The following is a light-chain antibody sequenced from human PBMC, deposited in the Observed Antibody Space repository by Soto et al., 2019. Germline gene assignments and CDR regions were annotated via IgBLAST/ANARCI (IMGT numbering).Light chain of an antibody. CDR3: QHYDDLPFT. J-gene: IGKJ3*01. Sequence: DIQMTQSPSSLSASVGDRVTITCQASQDINTYLNWYQQKPGRAPKLLIYEASNLQTGVPSRFSGSGSGKDFSFTISSLQPEDVATYYCQHYDDLPFTFGPGTKVDIK. CDR2: EAS. CDR1: QDINTY. V-gene: IGKV1-33*01.